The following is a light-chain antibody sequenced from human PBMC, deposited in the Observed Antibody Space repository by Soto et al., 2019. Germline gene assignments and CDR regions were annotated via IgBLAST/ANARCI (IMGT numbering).Light chain of an antibody. CDR3: QQYSTSPLT. CDR2: GAS. J-gene: IGKJ4*01. V-gene: IGKV3-20*01. CDR1: QSVRSSH. Sequence: EIVLTQSPGTLSLSPGGIATLSFSASQSVRSSHLAWYQQKPGQAPRLLLYGASTRATGIPDRFSGSGSGTDFTLTISRLEPEDFAVYYCQQYSTSPLTFGGGTKVDIK.